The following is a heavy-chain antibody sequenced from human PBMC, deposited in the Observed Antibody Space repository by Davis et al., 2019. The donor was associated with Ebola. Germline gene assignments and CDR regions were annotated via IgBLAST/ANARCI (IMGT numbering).Heavy chain of an antibody. Sequence: PSETLSLTCAVSGGPVSSGGYFWASIRQPLGKGLEWVGYLYSSGDIHLSPSLKSRVSMFRDTSKNQFSVALTSVTAADTAVYYCARVGDFQGVYWGQGILVSGSS. D-gene: IGHD2-8*01. J-gene: IGHJ4*02. V-gene: IGHV4-61*08. CDR1: GGPVSSGGYF. CDR2: LYSSGDI. CDR3: ARVGDFQGVY.